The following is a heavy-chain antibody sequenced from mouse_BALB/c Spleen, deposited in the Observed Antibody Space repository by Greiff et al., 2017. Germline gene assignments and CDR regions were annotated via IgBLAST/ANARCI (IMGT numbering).Heavy chain of an antibody. CDR1: GYTFTSYW. J-gene: IGHJ1*01. Sequence: QVQLQQSGAELVRPGASVKLSCKASGYTFTSYWINWVKQRPGQGLEWIGNIYPSDSYTNYNQKFKDKATLTVDKSSSTAYMQLSSPTSEDSAVYYCTRLRLRYFDVWGAGTTVTVSS. CDR3: TRLRLRYFDV. D-gene: IGHD1-2*01. V-gene: IGHV1-69*02. CDR2: IYPSDSYT.